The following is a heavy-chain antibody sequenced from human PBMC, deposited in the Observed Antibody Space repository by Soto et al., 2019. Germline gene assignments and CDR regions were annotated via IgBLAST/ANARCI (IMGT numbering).Heavy chain of an antibody. CDR3: TLGGPQDYHH. J-gene: IGHJ1*01. Sequence: GGSLRLSCAASGFTFSGSAMHWVRQASGKGLEWVGRIRSKANSYATAYAASVKGRFTISRDDSKNTAYLQMNSLKTEDTAVYYCTLGGPQDYHHSGQGTLGTVSS. CDR1: GFTFSGSA. V-gene: IGHV3-73*01. CDR2: IRSKANSYAT.